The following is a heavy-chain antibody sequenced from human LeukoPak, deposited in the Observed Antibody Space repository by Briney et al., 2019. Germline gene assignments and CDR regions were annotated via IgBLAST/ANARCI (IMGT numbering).Heavy chain of an antibody. D-gene: IGHD6-19*01. CDR3: ARAPSRSSGWLDY. CDR2: ISSSGSTI. CDR1: RFTFSDYY. V-gene: IGHV3-11*01. Sequence: GGSLRLSCAASRFTFSDYYMSWIRQAPGKGLEWVSYISSSGSTIYYADSVKGRFTISRDNAKNSLYLQMNSLRAEDTAVYYCARAPSRSSGWLDYWGQGTLVTVSS. J-gene: IGHJ4*02.